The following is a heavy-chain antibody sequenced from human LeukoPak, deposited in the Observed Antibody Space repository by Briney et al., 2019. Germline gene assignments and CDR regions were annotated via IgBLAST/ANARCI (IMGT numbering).Heavy chain of an antibody. CDR3: ARGPRIMIFGVVIRAYYFDY. Sequence: ASVKVSCKASGYTFTSYYMHWVRQAPGQGLEWMGIINPSGGSASYAQKFQGRVTMTRDTSTSTVYMELSSLRSEDTAVYYCARGPRIMIFGVVIRAYYFDYWGQGTLVTVSS. D-gene: IGHD3-3*01. CDR2: INPSGGSA. V-gene: IGHV1-46*01. CDR1: GYTFTSYY. J-gene: IGHJ4*02.